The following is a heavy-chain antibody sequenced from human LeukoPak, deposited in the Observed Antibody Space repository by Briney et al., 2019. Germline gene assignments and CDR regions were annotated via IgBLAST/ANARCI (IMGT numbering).Heavy chain of an antibody. Sequence: GGSLRLSCAASGFTFSSYGMSWVRQAPGKGLEWVSAISGSGRSTYYADSVKGRFTISRGNSKNTLYLQMNSLRAEDTGVYYCARDAEMATTYYFDYWGQGTLVTVSS. CDR2: ISGSGRST. CDR3: ARDAEMATTYYFDY. V-gene: IGHV3-23*01. J-gene: IGHJ4*02. D-gene: IGHD5-24*01. CDR1: GFTFSSYG.